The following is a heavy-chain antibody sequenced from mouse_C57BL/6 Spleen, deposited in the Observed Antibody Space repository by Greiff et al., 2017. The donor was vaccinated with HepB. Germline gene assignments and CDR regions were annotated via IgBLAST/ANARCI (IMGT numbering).Heavy chain of an antibody. D-gene: IGHD3-2*02. CDR1: GFTFTDYY. J-gene: IGHJ4*01. Sequence: EVKLMESGGGLVQPGGSLSLSCAASGFTFTDYYMSWVRQPPGKALEWLGFIRNKANGYTTEYSASVKGRFTISRDNSQSSLYLQMNALRAEDNATYYCARELGGDSSGDYAMDYWGQGTSVTVSS. CDR3: ARELGGDSSGDYAMDY. CDR2: IRNKANGYTT. V-gene: IGHV7-3*01.